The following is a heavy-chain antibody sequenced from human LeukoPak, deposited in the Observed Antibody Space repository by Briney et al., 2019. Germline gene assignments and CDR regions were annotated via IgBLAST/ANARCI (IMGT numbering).Heavy chain of an antibody. V-gene: IGHV1-46*01. D-gene: IGHD5-24*01. CDR3: ARDSPARGDPPPH. CDR1: GYTLTSYY. Sequence: GGPVKVSCKASGYTLTSYYMHWVRQAPGQGAEWMGIINPSGGSTSYAQKFQGRVTMTRNTSISTAYMELSSLRSEDTAVYYCARDSPARGDPPPHWGQGTLVTVSS. CDR2: INPSGGST. J-gene: IGHJ1*01.